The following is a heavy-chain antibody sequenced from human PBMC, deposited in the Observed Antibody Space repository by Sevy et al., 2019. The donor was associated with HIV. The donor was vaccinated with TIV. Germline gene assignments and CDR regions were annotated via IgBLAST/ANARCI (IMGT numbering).Heavy chain of an antibody. CDR3: ASADDVVVVPAATGYYGMDV. V-gene: IGHV1-69*13. Sequence: ASVKVSCKASGGTFSSYAISWERQAPGRGLEWMGGIIPIFATANYAQKFQGRVTITADESTSTAYMELSSLRSEDTAVYYCASADDVVVVPAATGYYGMDVWGQGTTVTVSS. CDR2: IIPIFATA. CDR1: GGTFSSYA. D-gene: IGHD2-2*01. J-gene: IGHJ6*02.